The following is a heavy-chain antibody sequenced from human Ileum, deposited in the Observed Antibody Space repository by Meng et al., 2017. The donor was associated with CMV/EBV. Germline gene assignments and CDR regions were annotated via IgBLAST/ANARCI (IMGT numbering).Heavy chain of an antibody. Sequence: SCAASGFTFSSYWRHWVRQAPGKGLVWLSRSSGDGSNTNYADSVKGRFTISRDNAKNTLYLEVDSLRAEDTALYYCARGSSGYGNFDYWGQGNLVTVSS. CDR2: SSGDGSNT. V-gene: IGHV3-74*01. J-gene: IGHJ4*02. D-gene: IGHD5-12*01. CDR3: ARGSSGYGNFDY. CDR1: GFTFSSYW.